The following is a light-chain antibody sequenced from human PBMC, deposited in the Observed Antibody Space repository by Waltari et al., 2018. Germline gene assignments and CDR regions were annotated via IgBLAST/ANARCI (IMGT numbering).Light chain of an antibody. CDR1: QTLFYRPKRRNN. CDR2: WAS. CDR3: QQYYDSPLT. Sequence: IVMTHSPATLPVSLAERATIHLMSSQTLFYRPKRRNNLARYQQKPGQSPKLLIYWASTRASGVPDRFSGSGSGTEFSLTISNLQAEDVAVYYCQQYYDSPLTFGRGTKVEIK. V-gene: IGKV4-1*01. J-gene: IGKJ4*01.